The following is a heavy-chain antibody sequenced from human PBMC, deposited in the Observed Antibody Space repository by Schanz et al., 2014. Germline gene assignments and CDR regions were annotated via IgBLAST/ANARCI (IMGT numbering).Heavy chain of an antibody. CDR3: ARGGSGSHYRLDY. CDR1: GFTFSSHW. Sequence: EVQLSESGGGLVQPGGSLRLSCAASGFTFSSHWMHWVRQDPGKGLEWVSYISGSSRAIYYADSMKGRFTVSRDNAENALYLQRNSLRAEDTGLYFCARGGSGSHYRLDYWGQGTLVTVSS. CDR2: ISGSSRAI. J-gene: IGHJ4*02. D-gene: IGHD1-26*01. V-gene: IGHV3-48*01.